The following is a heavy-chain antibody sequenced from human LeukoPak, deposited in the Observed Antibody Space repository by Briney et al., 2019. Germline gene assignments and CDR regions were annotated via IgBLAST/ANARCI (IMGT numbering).Heavy chain of an antibody. V-gene: IGHV1-18*01. J-gene: IGHJ6*02. Sequence: GASVKVSCKASGYTSTSYGISWVRQAPGQGLEWMGWISAYNGNTNYAQKLQGRVTMTTDTSTSTAYMELRSLRSDDTAVYYCARDFVVPAAMGYYGMDVWGQGTTVTVSS. D-gene: IGHD2-2*01. CDR2: ISAYNGNT. CDR3: ARDFVVPAAMGYYGMDV. CDR1: GYTSTSYG.